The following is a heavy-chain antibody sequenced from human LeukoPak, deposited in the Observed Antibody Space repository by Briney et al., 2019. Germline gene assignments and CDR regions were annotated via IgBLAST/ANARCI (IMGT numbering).Heavy chain of an antibody. CDR1: GDSLTSRAYY. CDR3: ARDMFVGGLDV. CDR2: IYHSGST. D-gene: IGHD3-16*01. Sequence: SETLSLTCNVSGDSLTSRAYYWSWIRQHPGTGLEWIGYIYHSGSTYYNPSLMTRVSMSEDTSKNQFSLKLTSVTAADSAVYYCARDMFVGGLDVWGKGTTVSVSS. V-gene: IGHV4-31*03. J-gene: IGHJ6*04.